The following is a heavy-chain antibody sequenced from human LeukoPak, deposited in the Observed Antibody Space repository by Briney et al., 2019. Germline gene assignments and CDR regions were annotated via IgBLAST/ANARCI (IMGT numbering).Heavy chain of an antibody. CDR2: INPNSGGT. CDR3: ARAVAGTGVDY. D-gene: IGHD6-19*01. CDR1: GYTFTGYY. V-gene: IGHV1-2*02. Sequence: ASVKVSCKASGYTFTGYYIHWVRQAPGQGLEWMGWINPNSGGTNYAQKFQGRVTMTRDMSISTAYMELSRLRSDDTAVYYCARAVAGTGVDYWGQGNLVTVSS. J-gene: IGHJ4*02.